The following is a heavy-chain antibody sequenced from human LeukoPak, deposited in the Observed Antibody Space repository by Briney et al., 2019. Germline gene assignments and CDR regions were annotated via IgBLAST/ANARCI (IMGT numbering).Heavy chain of an antibody. CDR1: GYTFTSYY. CDR3: ARGGFYGGKPLDY. Sequence: ASVKVSCKASGYTFTSYYMHWVRQAPGQGLEWMGWINPNSGGTNYAQKFQGWVTMTRDTSISTAYMELSRLRSDDTAVYYCARGGFYGGKPLDYWGQGTLVTVSS. J-gene: IGHJ4*02. D-gene: IGHD4-23*01. CDR2: INPNSGGT. V-gene: IGHV1-2*04.